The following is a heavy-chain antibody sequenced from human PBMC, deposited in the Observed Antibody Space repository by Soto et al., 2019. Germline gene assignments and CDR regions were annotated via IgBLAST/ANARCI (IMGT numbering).Heavy chain of an antibody. CDR2: IYHSGST. CDR3: ATLSGYPRRNFDY. CDR1: GGSISSSNW. J-gene: IGHJ4*02. Sequence: QVQLQESGPGLVKPSGTLSLTCAVSGGSISSSNWWSWVRQPPGKGLDWIGEIYHSGSTNYNPSLKRRLTISVDESKNQFSLKLSSVTAADTAVYYCATLSGYPRRNFDYLGQCTLVTVAS. D-gene: IGHD3-3*01. V-gene: IGHV4-4*02.